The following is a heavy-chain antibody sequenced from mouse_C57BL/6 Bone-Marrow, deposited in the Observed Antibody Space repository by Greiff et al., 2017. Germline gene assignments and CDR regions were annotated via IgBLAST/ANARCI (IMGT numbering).Heavy chain of an antibody. CDR2: IWGVGST. D-gene: IGHD1-1*01. CDR3: ASYYGSSYGGFAY. Sequence: QVQLQQSGPGLVAPSQSLSITCTVSGFPLTSYGVDWVRQSPGKGLEWLGVIWGVGSTNYNSALKSRLSISKDNSKSQVFLNMNSLQTDDTAMYYCASYYGSSYGGFAYWGQGTLVTVSA. J-gene: IGHJ3*01. CDR1: GFPLTSYG. V-gene: IGHV2-6*01.